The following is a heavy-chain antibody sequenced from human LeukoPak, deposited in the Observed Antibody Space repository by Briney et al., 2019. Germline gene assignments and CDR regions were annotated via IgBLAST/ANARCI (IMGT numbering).Heavy chain of an antibody. V-gene: IGHV1-2*02. Sequence: ASVKVSCKASGYTFTGYYMHWVRQAPGQGLEWMGWINPNSGDTNYAQKFQGRVTMTGDTSISTAYMELSRLKSDDTAVYYCARDPYSGTYGDTYYYYMDVWGKGTTVTISS. J-gene: IGHJ6*03. CDR1: GYTFTGYY. CDR3: ARDPYSGTYGDTYYYYMDV. D-gene: IGHD1-26*01. CDR2: INPNSGDT.